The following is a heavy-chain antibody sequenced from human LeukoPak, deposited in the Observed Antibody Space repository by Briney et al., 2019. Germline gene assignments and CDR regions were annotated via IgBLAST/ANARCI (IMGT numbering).Heavy chain of an antibody. CDR1: GFTFTNYA. Sequence: GGSLRLSCAASGFTFTNYAMHWVRQAPGKGLEWVALISYDGINKYYADSVKGRFTISRDNSKNTLYLHMNSLRVEDTAVYYCARDGRDCSSISCYSDYWGQGTLVTVST. J-gene: IGHJ4*02. CDR3: ARDGRDCSSISCYSDY. V-gene: IGHV3-30-3*01. CDR2: ISYDGINK. D-gene: IGHD2-2*01.